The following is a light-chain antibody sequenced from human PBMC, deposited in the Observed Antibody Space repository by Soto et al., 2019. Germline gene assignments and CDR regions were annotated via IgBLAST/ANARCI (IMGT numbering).Light chain of an antibody. CDR1: QDIKKY. V-gene: IGKV1-33*01. J-gene: IGKJ3*01. Sequence: DIQMTQSPSSLSASVGDRVIITCQASQDIKKYLNWYQQKPGKAPKLLIYETSNLETGVPSRFSGSGSGTDFTFTISTLQSEDLATYYCQQYDNIPLTFGPGTKVHIK. CDR2: ETS. CDR3: QQYDNIPLT.